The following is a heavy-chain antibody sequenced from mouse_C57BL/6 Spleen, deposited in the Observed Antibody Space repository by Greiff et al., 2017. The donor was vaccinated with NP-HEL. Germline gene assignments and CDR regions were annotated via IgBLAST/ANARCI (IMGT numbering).Heavy chain of an antibody. CDR3: ARLGYDGMDY. CDR2: INPSTGGT. CDR1: GYSFTGYY. V-gene: IGHV1-42*01. J-gene: IGHJ4*01. Sequence: VQLQQSGPELVKPGASVKISCKASGYSFTGYYMNWVKQSPEKSLEWIGEINPSTGGTTYNQKFKAKATLTVDKSSSTAYMQLKSLTSEDSAVYYCARLGYDGMDYWGQGTSVTVSS. D-gene: IGHD2-14*01.